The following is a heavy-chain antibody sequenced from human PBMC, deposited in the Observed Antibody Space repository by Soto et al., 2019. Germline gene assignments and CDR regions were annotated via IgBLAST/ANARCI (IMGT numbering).Heavy chain of an antibody. CDR3: ARGPTDYYDNSGNYFLDY. CDR1: GYTFTTYG. J-gene: IGHJ4*02. V-gene: IGHV1-18*01. Sequence: QVQLVQSGAEVKKPGASVKVSCKASGYTFTTYGMNWVRQAPGQGLDWMGWISTYNGNTKYAERLQGRVTMTTDTTTSTAYMELRSLTSDDTAVYYCARGPTDYYDNSGNYFLDYWGQGTLVTVSS. D-gene: IGHD3-22*01. CDR2: ISTYNGNT.